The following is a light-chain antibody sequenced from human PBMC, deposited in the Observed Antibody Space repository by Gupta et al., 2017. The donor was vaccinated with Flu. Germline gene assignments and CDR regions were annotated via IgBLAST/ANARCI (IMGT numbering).Light chain of an antibody. V-gene: IGKV2-30*01. Sequence: CRFSQSPVYTNGITYSTWSQQRPGQSPRRFTFEVPNRDPGVPVSFSGRGPVTEFTLKLSRVAAEDVGVYYCMRGSHTGTFGQGTRLQI. CDR2: EVP. J-gene: IGKJ2*01. CDR3: MRGSHTGT. CDR1: QSPVYTNGITY.